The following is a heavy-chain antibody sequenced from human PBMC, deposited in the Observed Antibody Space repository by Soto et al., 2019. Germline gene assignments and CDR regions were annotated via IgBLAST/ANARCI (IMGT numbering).Heavy chain of an antibody. Sequence: EVQLVESGGGLVQPGRSLRLSCAASGFTFDDYAMHWVRRAPGKGLEWVSGISWNSGSIGYADSVKGRFTISRDNAKNSLYLQMNSLRAEDTALYYCAKRGGYGGNYFDYWGQGTLVTVSS. CDR3: AKRGGYGGNYFDY. CDR2: ISWNSGSI. D-gene: IGHD5-12*01. J-gene: IGHJ4*02. V-gene: IGHV3-9*01. CDR1: GFTFDDYA.